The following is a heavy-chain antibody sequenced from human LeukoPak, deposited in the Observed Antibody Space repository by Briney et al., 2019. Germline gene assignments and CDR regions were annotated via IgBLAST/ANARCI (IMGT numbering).Heavy chain of an antibody. J-gene: IGHJ4*02. V-gene: IGHV3-23*01. CDR1: GFTFSSYA. Sequence: GRSLRLSCAASGFTFSSYAMSWVRQAPGKGLEWVSAISGSGGSTYYADSVKGRFTISRDNSKNTLYLQMNSLRAEDTAVYYCAKAPLAVAGRRIHYWGQGTLVTVSS. CDR2: ISGSGGST. CDR3: AKAPLAVAGRRIHY. D-gene: IGHD6-19*01.